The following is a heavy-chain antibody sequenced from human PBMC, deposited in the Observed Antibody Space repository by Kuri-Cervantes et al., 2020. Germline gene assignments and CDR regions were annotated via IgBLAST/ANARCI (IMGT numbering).Heavy chain of an antibody. CDR1: GFTFSSYS. CDR3: PTLPRWGFDY. V-gene: IGHV3-48*02. J-gene: IGHJ4*02. CDR2: ISSSSSTI. Sequence: GESLKISCAASGFTFSSYSMNWVRQAPGKGLGWVSYISSSSSTIYYADSVKGRFTISRDNAKNSLYLQMNSLRDEETAVYYCPTLPRWGFDYWGQGTLVTVSS. D-gene: IGHD1-26*01.